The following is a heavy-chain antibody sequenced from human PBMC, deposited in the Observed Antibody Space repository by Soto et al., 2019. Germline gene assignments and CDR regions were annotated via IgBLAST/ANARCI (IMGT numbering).Heavy chain of an antibody. V-gene: IGHV3-74*01. Sequence: GGSLRLSCTASGFTFSTYWMHWVRQAPGKGLVWVSRIKSDGSSTSYADSVKGRFTISRDNAKNTLYLQMNSLRVEDTAVYYCARSDWFDPWGQGTLVTVSS. J-gene: IGHJ5*02. CDR1: GFTFSTYW. CDR3: ARSDWFDP. CDR2: IKSDGSST.